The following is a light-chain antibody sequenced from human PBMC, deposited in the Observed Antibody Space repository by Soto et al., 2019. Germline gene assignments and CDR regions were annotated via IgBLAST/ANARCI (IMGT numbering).Light chain of an antibody. Sequence: QSALTQPASVSGSPGQSITISCTGTSSDVGGYDYASWYQQHPGKAPKLMISEVSNRPSGVSDRFSGSKSGNTASLTISGLQAEDEADYYCSSSTSSNTLVFGGGTKLTVL. CDR2: EVS. CDR3: SSSTSSNTLV. V-gene: IGLV2-14*01. CDR1: SSDVGGYDY. J-gene: IGLJ3*02.